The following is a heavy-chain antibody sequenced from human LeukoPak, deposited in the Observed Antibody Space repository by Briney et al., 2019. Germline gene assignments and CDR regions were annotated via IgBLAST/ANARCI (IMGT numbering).Heavy chain of an antibody. V-gene: IGHV3-48*03. CDR3: AKVATVLDYYYMDV. CDR2: ITNTGTTI. J-gene: IGHJ6*03. D-gene: IGHD4-17*01. CDR1: GFTFSSYE. Sequence: PGGSLRLSCVASGFTFSSYEMNWVRQAPGKGLEWVSYITNTGTTIYYADSVKGRFTISRDNSKNTLYLQMNSLRAEDTAVYYCAKVATVLDYYYMDVWGKGTTVTISS.